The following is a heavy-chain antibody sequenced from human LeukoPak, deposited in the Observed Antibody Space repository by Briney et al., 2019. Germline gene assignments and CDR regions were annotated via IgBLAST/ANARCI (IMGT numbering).Heavy chain of an antibody. Sequence: GGSLRLSCAASGFTFSTYSMNWVRQAPGKGLEWVSYISSSSSAIYYADSVRGRFTIPRDNAKNSLYLQMNSLRSEDTAVYYCARDRAAAADYWGQGTLVTVSS. CDR1: GFTFSTYS. V-gene: IGHV3-48*01. CDR3: ARDRAAAADY. CDR2: ISSSSSAI. J-gene: IGHJ4*02. D-gene: IGHD6-13*01.